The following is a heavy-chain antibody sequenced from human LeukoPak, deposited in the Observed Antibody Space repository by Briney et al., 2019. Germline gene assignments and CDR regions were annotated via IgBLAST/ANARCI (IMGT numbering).Heavy chain of an antibody. CDR2: INHSGST. D-gene: IGHD3-10*01. CDR1: GGSFSGYY. V-gene: IGHV4-34*01. Sequence: SETLSLTCAVYGGSFSGYYWSWIRQPPGKGLEWVGEINHSGSTNYNPSLKSRVTISVYTSKNQFSLKLSSVTAADTAVYYCARILVERINMVRGRNYYYYMDVWGKGTTVTISS. CDR3: ARILVERINMVRGRNYYYYMDV. J-gene: IGHJ6*03.